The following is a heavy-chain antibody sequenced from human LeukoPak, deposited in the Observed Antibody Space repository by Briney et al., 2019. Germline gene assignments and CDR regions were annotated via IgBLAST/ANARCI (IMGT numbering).Heavy chain of an antibody. V-gene: IGHV3-7*03. Sequence: HPGGSLRLSCAASGFTFSSYWMNWVRQAPGKGLEWVAYINQDGSEKYYVDSVKGRFTISRDNAKNSLYLQMNSLRAEDTAVYYCARGRYCSGGSCYSDYWGQGTLVTVSS. J-gene: IGHJ4*02. CDR2: INQDGSEK. CDR1: GFTFSSYW. CDR3: ARGRYCSGGSCYSDY. D-gene: IGHD2-15*01.